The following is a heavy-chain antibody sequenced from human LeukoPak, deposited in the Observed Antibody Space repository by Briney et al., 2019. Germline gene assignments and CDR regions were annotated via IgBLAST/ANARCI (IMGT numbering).Heavy chain of an antibody. V-gene: IGHV4-39*07. CDR3: ARGVRMAYSSSWPGVCWFDP. CDR2: VFYNGAT. J-gene: IGHJ5*02. D-gene: IGHD6-13*01. CDR1: GGSISSSIYY. Sequence: SETLSLTCIVSGGSISSSIYYWAWVRQPPGKGLEWIGTVFYNGATQYSPSLRSRVTISIDTSTNQFSLKLTSVTAADTALYYCARGVRMAYSSSWPGVCWFDPWGQGTLVTVFS.